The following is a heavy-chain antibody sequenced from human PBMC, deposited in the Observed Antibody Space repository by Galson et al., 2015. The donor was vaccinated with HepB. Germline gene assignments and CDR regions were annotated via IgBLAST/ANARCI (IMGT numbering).Heavy chain of an antibody. CDR3: ARGSDPYGGLGDY. V-gene: IGHV3-21*01. J-gene: IGHJ4*02. D-gene: IGHD4/OR15-4a*01. Sequence: SLRLSCAASGFTFSSYSMNWVRQAPGKGLEWVSSISSSSSYIYYADSVKGRFTISRDNAKNSLYLQMNSLRAEDTAVYYCARGSDPYGGLGDYWGQGILVTVSS. CDR2: ISSSSSYI. CDR1: GFTFSSYS.